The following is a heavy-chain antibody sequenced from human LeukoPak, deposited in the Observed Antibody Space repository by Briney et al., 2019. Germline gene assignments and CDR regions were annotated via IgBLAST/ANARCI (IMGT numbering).Heavy chain of an antibody. CDR3: AVSSGSYLYYFDY. CDR2: IYSGGST. Sequence: PGGSLRLSCAASGFTVNSNYMSWVRQAPGKGLEWVSVIYSGGSTYYADSVKGRFTISRDNSKNTLYLQMNSLRAEDTAVYYCAVSSGSYLYYFDYWGQGTLVTVSS. J-gene: IGHJ4*02. D-gene: IGHD3-22*01. V-gene: IGHV3-53*01. CDR1: GFTVNSNY.